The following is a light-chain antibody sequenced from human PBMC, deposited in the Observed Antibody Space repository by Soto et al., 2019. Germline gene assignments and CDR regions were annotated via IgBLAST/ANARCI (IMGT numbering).Light chain of an antibody. CDR3: QQRSNWPPT. CDR2: DAS. V-gene: IGKV3-11*01. CDR1: QSVSSN. J-gene: IGKJ5*01. Sequence: ESVLTQSPATLSVSPGERATLSCRASQSVSSNLAWYQQKPGQAPRLLIYDASNRATGIPARFSGSGSGTDFTLSISSLEPEDFAVYYCQQRSNWPPTFGQGTRLEI.